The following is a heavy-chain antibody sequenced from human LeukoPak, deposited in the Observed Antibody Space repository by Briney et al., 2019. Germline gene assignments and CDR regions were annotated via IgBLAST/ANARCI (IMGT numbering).Heavy chain of an antibody. V-gene: IGHV3-33*08. J-gene: IGHJ6*02. Sequence: HPGGSLRLSCAASGFTFSSYGMHWVRQAPGKGLEWVAVIWYDGSNKYYADSVKGRFTISRDNSKNTLYLQMNSLRAEDTAVYYCAREEGPQSSGWYNALFAKDYYYYGMDVWGQGTTVTVSS. D-gene: IGHD6-19*01. CDR3: AREEGPQSSGWYNALFAKDYYYYGMDV. CDR2: IWYDGSNK. CDR1: GFTFSSYG.